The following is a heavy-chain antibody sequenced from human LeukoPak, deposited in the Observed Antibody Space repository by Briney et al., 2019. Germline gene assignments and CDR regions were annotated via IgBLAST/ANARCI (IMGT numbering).Heavy chain of an antibody. V-gene: IGHV3-48*03. CDR1: GFTFSSYE. CDR3: ARDNDILASFDY. CDR2: ISSSGSTI. Sequence: GGSLRLSCAASGFTFSSYEMNWVRQAPGKGLEWVSYISSSGSTIYYADSVKGRFTISRDNAKNSLYLQMNSLRAEDTAVYYCARDNDILASFDYWGQGTLVTVSS. D-gene: IGHD3-9*01. J-gene: IGHJ4*02.